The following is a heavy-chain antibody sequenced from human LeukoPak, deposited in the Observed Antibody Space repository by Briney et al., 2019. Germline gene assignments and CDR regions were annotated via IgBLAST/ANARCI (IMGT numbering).Heavy chain of an antibody. CDR3: ARGSPTRYSSSPPVDY. J-gene: IGHJ4*02. D-gene: IGHD6-13*01. Sequence: SETLSLTCTVSGGSISSYYWSWIRQPPGKGLEWIGYIYYGGSTNYNPSLKSRVTISVDTSKNQFSLKLSSVTAADTAVYYCARGSPTRYSSSPPVDYWGQGTLVTVSS. CDR2: IYYGGST. V-gene: IGHV4-59*01. CDR1: GGSISSYY.